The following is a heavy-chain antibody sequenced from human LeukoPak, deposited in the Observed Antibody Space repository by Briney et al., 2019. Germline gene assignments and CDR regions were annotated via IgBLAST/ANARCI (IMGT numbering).Heavy chain of an antibody. CDR1: GYTFTSYD. V-gene: IGHV1-8*01. CDR3: ARVRTRRWFDP. J-gene: IGHJ5*02. D-gene: IGHD1-14*01. CDR2: MNPNSGNT. Sequence: ASVKVSCKASGYTFTSYDINWVRQATGQGLEWMGWMNPNSGNTGYAQNFQGRVTMTRNTSISTAYMELSSLRSEDTAVYYCARVRTRRWFDPWGQGTLVTVSS.